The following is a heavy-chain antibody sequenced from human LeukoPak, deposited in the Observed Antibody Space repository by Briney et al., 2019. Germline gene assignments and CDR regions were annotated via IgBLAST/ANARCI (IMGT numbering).Heavy chain of an antibody. J-gene: IGHJ4*02. V-gene: IGHV1-24*01. D-gene: IGHD3-10*01. CDR3: ATPQGPRSGSYYTNVLVFDY. CDR2: FDPDYGET. Sequence: ASVKVSCKVSGYTLTELSMHWVRQAPGKGLEWMGGFDPDYGETIYAQKFQGRVTMTEDTSTDTAYMELSSLRSEDTAVYYCATPQGPRSGSYYTNVLVFDYWGQGTLVTVSS. CDR1: GYTLTELS.